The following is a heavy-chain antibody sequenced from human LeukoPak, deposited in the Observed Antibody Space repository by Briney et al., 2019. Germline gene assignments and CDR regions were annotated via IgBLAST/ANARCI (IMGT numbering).Heavy chain of an antibody. CDR1: GFSFSSYS. J-gene: IGHJ4*02. CDR2: ITSTSTYI. V-gene: IGHV3-21*01. D-gene: IGHD4-17*01. Sequence: GGSLRLSCAASGFSFSSYSMNWVRQALGKGLEWVSSITSTSTYINYADSVKGRFTISRDNAKNSLYLQMNSLRAEDTAVYYCSREGPSSTGLDYWGQGTLVTVSS. CDR3: SREGPSSTGLDY.